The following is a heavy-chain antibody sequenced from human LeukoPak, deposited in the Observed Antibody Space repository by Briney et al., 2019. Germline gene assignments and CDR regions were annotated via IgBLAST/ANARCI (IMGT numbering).Heavy chain of an antibody. CDR3: AKALTHDYGDYGGAFDI. D-gene: IGHD4-17*01. V-gene: IGHV3-23*01. CDR2: ISGSGGST. CDR1: GFTFSSYA. J-gene: IGHJ3*02. Sequence: GGSLRLSCAASGFTFSSYAMSWVRQAPGKGLEWVSAISGSGGSTYYADSVKGRFTISRDNSKNTLYLQMNSLRAEDTAVYYCAKALTHDYGDYGGAFDIWGQGTMVTVSS.